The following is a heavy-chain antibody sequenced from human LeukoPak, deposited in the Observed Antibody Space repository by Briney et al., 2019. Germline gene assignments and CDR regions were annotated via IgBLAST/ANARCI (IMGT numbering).Heavy chain of an antibody. V-gene: IGHV4-38-2*02. CDR2: IYYSGST. D-gene: IGHD4-23*01. J-gene: IGHJ4*02. Sequence: PSETLSLTCNVSGYSISSGYYWGWIRQPPGKGLEWIGSIYYSGSTYYNPSLKSRVTISVDTSKNQFSLKLSSVTAADTAIYYCARDRADSGGNGFKYWGQGTLVTVSS. CDR1: GYSISSGYY. CDR3: ARDRADSGGNGFKY.